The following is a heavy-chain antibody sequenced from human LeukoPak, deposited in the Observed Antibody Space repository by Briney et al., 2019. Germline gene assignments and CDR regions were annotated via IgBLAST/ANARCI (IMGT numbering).Heavy chain of an antibody. Sequence: ASVKVSCKVSGYTLTELSMHWVRQAPGKGLEWMGGFDPEDGETIYAQKFQGRVTMTEDTSTDTAYMELSSLRSEDTAVYYCATHHNLAAAGSNWFDPWGRGTLVTVSS. V-gene: IGHV1-24*01. CDR2: FDPEDGET. CDR1: GYTLTELS. CDR3: ATHHNLAAAGSNWFDP. D-gene: IGHD6-13*01. J-gene: IGHJ5*02.